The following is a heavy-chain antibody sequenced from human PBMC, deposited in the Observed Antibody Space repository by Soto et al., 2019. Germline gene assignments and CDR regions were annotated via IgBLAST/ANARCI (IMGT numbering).Heavy chain of an antibody. CDR3: AREARGYDFWSGYYGRPDAFDI. V-gene: IGHV4-59*01. Sequence: SETLSLTCTVSGGSISSYYWSWIRQPPGKGLEWIGYLYYSGSTNYNPSLKSRVTISVDTSKNQFSLKLSSVTAADTAVYYCAREARGYDFWSGYYGRPDAFDIWGQGTMVTVSS. J-gene: IGHJ3*02. CDR1: GGSISSYY. D-gene: IGHD3-3*01. CDR2: LYYSGST.